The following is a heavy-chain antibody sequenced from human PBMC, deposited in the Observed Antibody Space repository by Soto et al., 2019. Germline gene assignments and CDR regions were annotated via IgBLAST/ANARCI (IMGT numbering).Heavy chain of an antibody. Sequence: QVQLVESGGGVVQPGRSLRLSCAASGFTFSSYAMHWVRQAQGKGLEWVAVISYDGSNKYYADSVKGRFTISRDNSKNTLYLQMNSLRAEDTAVYYCARVSGGKPGEGGMDVWGQGTTVTVSS. CDR2: ISYDGSNK. V-gene: IGHV3-30-3*01. CDR1: GFTFSSYA. J-gene: IGHJ6*02. D-gene: IGHD2-15*01. CDR3: ARVSGGKPGEGGMDV.